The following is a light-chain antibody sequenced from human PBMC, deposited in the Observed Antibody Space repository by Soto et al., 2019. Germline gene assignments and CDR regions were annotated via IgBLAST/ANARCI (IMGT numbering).Light chain of an antibody. Sequence: QSALTQPASVSGSPGQSIAISCTGTSSDVGAYNYVSWFQQHPGKAPKLIIYDVGSRPSGVSNRFSGSKSGNTASLTISGLQAEDEADYSCSSYTASTTHVFGTGTKVTVL. J-gene: IGLJ1*01. CDR1: SSDVGAYNY. CDR2: DVG. V-gene: IGLV2-14*03. CDR3: SSYTASTTHV.